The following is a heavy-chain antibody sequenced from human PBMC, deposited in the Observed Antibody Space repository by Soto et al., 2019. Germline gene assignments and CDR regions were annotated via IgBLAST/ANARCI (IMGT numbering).Heavy chain of an antibody. Sequence: SRNVSYQASPYPFTCDHIHWVRHAPAQGLEWMGLINPNSGGTNYAQKFQGWVTMNRDTSISTAYMELSRLRSDETAVYYCAREAHSSSWYSPYYYYGLDVWGQGITVNVSS. D-gene: IGHD6-13*01. CDR1: PYPFTCDH. J-gene: IGHJ6*02. CDR3: AREAHSSSWYSPYYYYGLDV. V-gene: IGHV1-2*04. CDR2: INPNSGGT.